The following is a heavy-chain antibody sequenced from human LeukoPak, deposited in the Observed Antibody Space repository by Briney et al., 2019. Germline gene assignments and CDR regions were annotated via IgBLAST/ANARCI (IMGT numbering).Heavy chain of an antibody. D-gene: IGHD5-18*01. J-gene: IGHJ4*02. Sequence: GRSLRLSCAASGFTFSSYAMHWVRQAPGKGLEWVAVISYDGSNKYYAVSVKGRFTISRDNSKNTLYLQMNSLRAEDTAVYYCASGYSYASFDYWGQGTLVTVSS. CDR3: ASGYSYASFDY. CDR1: GFTFSSYA. V-gene: IGHV3-30*04. CDR2: ISYDGSNK.